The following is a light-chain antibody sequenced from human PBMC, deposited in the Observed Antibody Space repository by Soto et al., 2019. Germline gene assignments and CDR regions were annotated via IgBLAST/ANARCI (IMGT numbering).Light chain of an antibody. J-gene: IGKJ5*01. CDR3: QHYHSGHRIA. CDR1: QSVSSN. V-gene: IGKV3-15*01. CDR2: GAS. Sequence: EIVMTQSPATLSVSPCEGATLSCSASQSVSSNLAWYQQKPGQAPRLLIYGASTRATGIPARFSGSGSGTEFTLTINRLEPEDFALYYCQHYHSGHRIAFGQGTRLEIK.